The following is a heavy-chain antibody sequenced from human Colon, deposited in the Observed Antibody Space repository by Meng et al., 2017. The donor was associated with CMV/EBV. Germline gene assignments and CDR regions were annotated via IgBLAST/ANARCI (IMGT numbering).Heavy chain of an antibody. D-gene: IGHD1-26*01. CDR1: GFTFSSYW. Sequence: CAASGFTFSSYWMHWVRQVPGKGLVWVSRINSGGTSASYADSVQGRFTISRDNAKSTLYLQMNSLRAEDTAVYYCARGYSGTYRADYWGQGTLVTVSS. V-gene: IGHV3-74*01. CDR2: INSGGTSA. CDR3: ARGYSGTYRADY. J-gene: IGHJ4*02.